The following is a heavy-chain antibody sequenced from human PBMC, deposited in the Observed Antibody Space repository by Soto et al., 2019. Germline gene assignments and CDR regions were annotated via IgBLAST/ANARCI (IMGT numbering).Heavy chain of an antibody. V-gene: IGHV1-18*01. CDR3: ARVARACGGDCSPGYFDY. Sequence: ASGNVSCKTSGYGVTSYVMNWVRQAPGKGLEGMGCISAYGGNTNYAQKLQGRVTMTSDTSTSPVYMELSSLRSEDTAVYYCARVARACGGDCSPGYFDYWGQGTLVTVS. CDR2: ISAYGGNT. J-gene: IGHJ4*02. CDR1: GYGVTSYV. D-gene: IGHD2-21*02.